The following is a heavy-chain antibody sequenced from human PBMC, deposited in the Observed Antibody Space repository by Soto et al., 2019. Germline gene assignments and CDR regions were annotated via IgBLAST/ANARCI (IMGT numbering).Heavy chain of an antibody. CDR1: GFTVSSNY. D-gene: IGHD6-6*01. V-gene: IGHV3-53*01. J-gene: IGHJ3*02. Sequence: GGSLRLSCAASGFTVSSNYMSWVRQAPGKGLEWVSVIYSGGSTYYADSVKGRFTISRDNSKNTLYLQMNSLRAEDTAVYYCARDRTYSISAFDIWGQGTMVTVSS. CDR2: IYSGGST. CDR3: ARDRTYSISAFDI.